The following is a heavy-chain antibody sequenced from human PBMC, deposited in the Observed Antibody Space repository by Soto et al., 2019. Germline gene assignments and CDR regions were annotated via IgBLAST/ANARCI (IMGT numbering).Heavy chain of an antibody. J-gene: IGHJ4*02. D-gene: IGHD4-17*01. CDR3: ARTGRYGDYAKQFDF. V-gene: IGHV1-69*01. Sequence: QVQLVQSGAEVKKPGSSVKVSCKASGGTFSSYAISWVRQAPGQGLEWMGGIIPIFGTANYAQKFQGRVKIPAEETTGKAHMGLGSLGSEDTAVYYWARTGRYGDYAKQFDFWGQGTLVTVSS. CDR2: IIPIFGTA. CDR1: GGTFSSYA.